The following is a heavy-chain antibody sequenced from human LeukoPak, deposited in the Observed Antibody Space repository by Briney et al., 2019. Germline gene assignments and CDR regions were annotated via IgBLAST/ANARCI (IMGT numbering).Heavy chain of an antibody. J-gene: IGHJ4*02. CDR1: GFTFSSCA. D-gene: IGHD3-3*01. CDR2: ISGSGGST. V-gene: IGHV3-23*01. Sequence: GGSLGLSCAASGFTFSSCAMSWVRQAPGKGLEWVSAISGSGGSTYYADSVKGRFTISRDNSKNTLYLQMNSLRAEDTAVYYCAKVASYDFWSGYWAYWGQGTLVTVSS. CDR3: AKVASYDFWSGYWAY.